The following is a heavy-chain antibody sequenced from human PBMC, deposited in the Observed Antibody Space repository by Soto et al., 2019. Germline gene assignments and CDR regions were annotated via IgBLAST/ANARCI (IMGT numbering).Heavy chain of an antibody. CDR2: IYYSGST. D-gene: IGHD3-22*01. CDR1: GGSISSGGYY. Sequence: SETLSLTCAVSGGSISSGGYYWSWIRQPPGKGLEWIGYIYYSGSTYYNPSLKSRVTISVDTSKNQFSLKLSSVTAADTAVYYCARESVDYYDSSGYSKYFQHWGQGTLVTVSS. J-gene: IGHJ1*01. V-gene: IGHV4-30-4*08. CDR3: ARESVDYYDSSGYSKYFQH.